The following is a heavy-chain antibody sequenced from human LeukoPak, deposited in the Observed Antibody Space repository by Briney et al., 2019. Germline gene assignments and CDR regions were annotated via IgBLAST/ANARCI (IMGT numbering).Heavy chain of an antibody. J-gene: IGHJ4*02. CDR3: ATQRPPYSSSWGFDY. D-gene: IGHD6-13*01. Sequence: SETLSLTCTVSGGSISSGDYYWSWIRQPPGKGLEWIGDINRSGRAVFNTSLKSRVIISVDTSKNQFSRKVSSVTAADTAVYYCATQRPPYSSSWGFDYWGQGTLVTVSS. V-gene: IGHV4-39*07. CDR1: GGSISSGDYY. CDR2: INRSGRA.